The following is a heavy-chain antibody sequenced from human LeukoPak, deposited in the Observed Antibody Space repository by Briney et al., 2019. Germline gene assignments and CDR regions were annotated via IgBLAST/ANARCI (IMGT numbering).Heavy chain of an antibody. CDR3: ARDLLRGFCSSTSCYTTSFGY. D-gene: IGHD2-2*02. J-gene: IGHJ4*02. V-gene: IGHV3-11*04. Sequence: GESLRLSCAASGFTFSDYYMSWIRQAPGKGLEWVSYISSCGSTIYYADSVKGRFTISRDNAKNSLYLHMNSLRAEDTAVYYCARDLLRGFCSSTSCYTTSFGYWGQGTLVTVSS. CDR1: GFTFSDYY. CDR2: ISSCGSTI.